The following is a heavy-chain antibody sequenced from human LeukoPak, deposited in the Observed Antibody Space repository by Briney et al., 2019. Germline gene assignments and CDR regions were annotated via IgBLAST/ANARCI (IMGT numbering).Heavy chain of an antibody. CDR3: ARDVSYDSSGLDAFDI. V-gene: IGHV1-46*01. CDR2: INPSGGST. J-gene: IGHJ3*02. D-gene: IGHD3-22*01. CDR1: AYTFTSYY. Sequence: ASVKVSCKASAYTFTSYYMHWVRQAPGQGLEWMGIINPSGGSTSYAQKFQGRVTMTRDTSTSTVYMELSSLRSEDTAVYYCARDVSYDSSGLDAFDIWGQGTMVTVSS.